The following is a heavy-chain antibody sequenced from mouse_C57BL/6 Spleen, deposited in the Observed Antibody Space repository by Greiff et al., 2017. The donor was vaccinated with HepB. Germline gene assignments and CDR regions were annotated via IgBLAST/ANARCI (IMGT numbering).Heavy chain of an antibody. J-gene: IGHJ3*01. CDR1: GYTFTDHT. V-gene: IGHV1-78*01. CDR3: ARSPDGYSAWFAY. Sequence: VKLVESDAELVKPGASVKISCKVSGYTFTDHTIHWMKQRPEQGLEWIGYIYPRDGSTKYNEKFKGKATLTADKSSSTAYMQLNSLTSEDSAVYCCARSPDGYSAWFAYWGQGTLVTVSA. D-gene: IGHD2-3*01. CDR2: IYPRDGST.